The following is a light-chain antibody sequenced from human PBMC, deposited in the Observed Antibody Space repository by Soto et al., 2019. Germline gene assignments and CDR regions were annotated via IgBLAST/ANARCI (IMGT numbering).Light chain of an antibody. CDR3: QQYNSYST. V-gene: IGKV1-5*03. CDR2: KAS. CDR1: QSISSW. Sequence: DIQMTQSPSTLSASVGDRVTITCRASQSISSWLAWYQQKPGKAPKLLIYKASSLESGVPSRFSGSGSGTEFTLTISSLQPDDFATYYCQQYNSYSTFGQGTKVDXK. J-gene: IGKJ1*01.